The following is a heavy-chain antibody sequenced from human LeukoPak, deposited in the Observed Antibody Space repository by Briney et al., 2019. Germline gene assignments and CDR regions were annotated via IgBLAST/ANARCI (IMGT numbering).Heavy chain of an antibody. V-gene: IGHV3-23*01. CDR2: ISGSGGST. J-gene: IGHJ4*02. D-gene: IGHD3-16*02. Sequence: PGGSLRLSCAASGFTFSSYAMSWVRQAPGKGLEWVSAISGSGGSTYYADSVKGRFTISRDNSKNTLYLQMNSLRAEDTAVYYCAKDNDYVWGSYRYFDYWGQGTLDTVSS. CDR1: GFTFSSYA. CDR3: AKDNDYVWGSYRYFDY.